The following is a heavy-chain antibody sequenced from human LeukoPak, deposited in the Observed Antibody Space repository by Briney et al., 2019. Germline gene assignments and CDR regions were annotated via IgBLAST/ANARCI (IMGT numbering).Heavy chain of an antibody. J-gene: IGHJ4*02. V-gene: IGHV3-30*02. CDR3: ARTYYYDTVLLDY. CDR1: GFSFRHYG. CDR2: INYDGSNK. Sequence: GGSLRLSCAASGFSFRHYGMHWVRQAPGEGLEWVAFINYDGSNKYYADSVKGRFTISRDNSKNTLYLQMNSLRAEDTAVYYCARTYYYDTVLLDYWGQGTLVTVSS. D-gene: IGHD3-22*01.